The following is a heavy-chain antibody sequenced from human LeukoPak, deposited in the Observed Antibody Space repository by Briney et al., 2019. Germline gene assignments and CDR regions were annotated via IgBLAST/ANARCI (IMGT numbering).Heavy chain of an antibody. CDR2: ISWNSGSI. D-gene: IGHD6-25*01. CDR1: GFIFDEYA. V-gene: IGHV3-9*01. CDR3: AKDIRGSARDYFDY. Sequence: GGSLRLSCAASGFIFDEYAMHWVRQAPGKGLEWVSGISWNSGSIGYADSVKGRFTISRDNAKNSLYLQMNSLRAEDTALYYCAKDIRGSARDYFDYWGQGTLVTVSS. J-gene: IGHJ4*02.